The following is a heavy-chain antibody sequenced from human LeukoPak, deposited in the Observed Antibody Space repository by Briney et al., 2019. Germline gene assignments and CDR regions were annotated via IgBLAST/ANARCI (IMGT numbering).Heavy chain of an antibody. D-gene: IGHD3-3*01. J-gene: IGHJ3*02. CDR2: INHSGST. Sequence: KPSETLSLTCAVYGGSFSGYYWSWIRQPPGKGLEWIGEINHSGSTNYNPSLKSRVTISVDTSKNQFSLKLSSVTAADTAVYYCARRKDFWSGYHLRHDAFDIWGQGTMVTVSS. CDR1: GGSFSGYY. V-gene: IGHV4-34*01. CDR3: ARRKDFWSGYHLRHDAFDI.